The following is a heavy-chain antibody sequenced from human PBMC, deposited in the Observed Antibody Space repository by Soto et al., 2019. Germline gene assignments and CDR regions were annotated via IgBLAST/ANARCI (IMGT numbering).Heavy chain of an antibody. V-gene: IGHV1-18*01. Sequence: ASVKVSCKASGYTFTSHGISWVRQAPGQGLEWMGWISAYNGNTNYAQRLQGRVTMTTDTSTSTAYMELRSLRSDDTAVYYCARDDDILTGYQYSNWFDPWGQGTLVTVSS. CDR2: ISAYNGNT. CDR3: ARDDDILTGYQYSNWFDP. J-gene: IGHJ5*02. CDR1: GYTFTSHG. D-gene: IGHD3-9*01.